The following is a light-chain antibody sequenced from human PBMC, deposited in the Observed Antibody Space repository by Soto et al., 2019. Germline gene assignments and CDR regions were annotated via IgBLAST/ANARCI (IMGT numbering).Light chain of an antibody. CDR3: QQYNSWGT. V-gene: IGKV3-15*01. Sequence: EIVMTQSPATLSVSPGERATLSCRASQSVSSYLAWYQQKLGQAPRLLIYGASTRATGIPTRFSGSGSGTEFTLTISSLQSEDFAVYYCQQYNSWGTFGQGTKVEIK. CDR1: QSVSSY. CDR2: GAS. J-gene: IGKJ1*01.